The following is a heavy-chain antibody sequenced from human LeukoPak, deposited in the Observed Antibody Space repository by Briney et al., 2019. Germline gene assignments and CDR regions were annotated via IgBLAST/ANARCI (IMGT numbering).Heavy chain of an antibody. CDR1: GGTFSSYA. D-gene: IGHD5-24*01. CDR3: ARDRDGYTYNWFDP. J-gene: IGHJ5*02. V-gene: IGHV1-69*04. Sequence: ASVKVSCKASGGTFSSYAISWVRQAPGQGLEWMGRIIPILSIANYAQKFQGRVTITADKSTSTAYMELSSLRSEDTAVYYCARDRDGYTYNWFDPWGQGTLVTVSS. CDR2: IIPILSIA.